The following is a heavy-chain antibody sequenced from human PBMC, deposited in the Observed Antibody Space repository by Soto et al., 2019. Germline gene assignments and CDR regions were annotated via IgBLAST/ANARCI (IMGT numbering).Heavy chain of an antibody. CDR1: GFTFSSFA. CDR2: ISDSGGST. D-gene: IGHD2-21*02. V-gene: IGHV3-23*01. Sequence: PGGSLGLSCAASGFTFSSFAMSWVRQAPGKGLEWVSVISDSGGSTYYADSVRGRFTISRDNSKSTLFLQMNSLRGDDTAIYYCARSIVVVTALDYWGQGTLVTVSS. CDR3: ARSIVVVTALDY. J-gene: IGHJ4*02.